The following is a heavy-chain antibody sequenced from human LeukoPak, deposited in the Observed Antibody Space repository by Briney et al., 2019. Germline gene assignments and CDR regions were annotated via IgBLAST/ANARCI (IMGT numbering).Heavy chain of an antibody. CDR2: INHSGST. D-gene: IGHD6-19*01. J-gene: IGHJ6*02. V-gene: IGHV4-34*01. CDR3: ARGQAVAGLYYYGMDV. Sequence: SETLSLTCAVYGGSFSGYYWSRIRQPPGKGLEWIGEINHSGSTNYNPSLKSRVTISVDTSKNQFSLRLSSVTAADTAVYYCARGQAVAGLYYYGMDVWGQGTTVTVSS. CDR1: GGSFSGYY.